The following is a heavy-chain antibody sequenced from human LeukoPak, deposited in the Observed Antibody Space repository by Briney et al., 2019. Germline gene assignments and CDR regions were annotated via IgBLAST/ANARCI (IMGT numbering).Heavy chain of an antibody. CDR2: ISYDGSNK. CDR3: AKESRPGYSSGSLDY. J-gene: IGHJ4*02. Sequence: PGGSLRLSCAASGFTYSSYGMHWVRQAPGKGLEWVAVISYDGSNKYYADSVKGRFTISRDNSKNTLYLQMNSVRAEDTAVYYCAKESRPGYSSGSLDYWGQGTLVTVSS. V-gene: IGHV3-30*18. CDR1: GFTYSSYG. D-gene: IGHD6-19*01.